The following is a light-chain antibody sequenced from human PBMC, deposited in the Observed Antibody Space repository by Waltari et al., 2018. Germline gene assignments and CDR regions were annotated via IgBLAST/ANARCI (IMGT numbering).Light chain of an antibody. CDR3: QQRGNWPLT. CDR2: DTS. J-gene: IGKJ4*01. Sequence: EIVLTQSPATLSLSPGERATLSCRASQSVNNYLAGYQQKPGQAPRLLIYDTSNRATGIPARFSGSGSGTDFTLTISSLEPEDFAVYYCQQRGNWPLTFGGGTKVEVK. V-gene: IGKV3-11*01. CDR1: QSVNNY.